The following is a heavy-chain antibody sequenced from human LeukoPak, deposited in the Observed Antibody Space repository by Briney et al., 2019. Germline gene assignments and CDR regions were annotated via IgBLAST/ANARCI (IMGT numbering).Heavy chain of an antibody. Sequence: GASVKVSCKASGYTFTSYGISWVRQAPGQGLEWMGWISAYNGNTNYAQKLQGRVTMTTDTSTSTAYMELRSLRSDDTAVYYCARDEGVQYCSSTSCYSVRYYYGMDVWGQGTTVTVSS. V-gene: IGHV1-18*01. CDR3: ARDEGVQYCSSTSCYSVRYYYGMDV. CDR1: GYTFTSYG. J-gene: IGHJ6*02. CDR2: ISAYNGNT. D-gene: IGHD2-2*02.